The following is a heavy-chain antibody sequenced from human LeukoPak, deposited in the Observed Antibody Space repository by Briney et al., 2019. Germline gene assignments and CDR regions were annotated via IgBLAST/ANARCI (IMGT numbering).Heavy chain of an antibody. CDR3: ARDEGSGSYLDY. V-gene: IGHV3-23*01. J-gene: IGHJ4*02. CDR2: ISGSGGST. D-gene: IGHD3-10*01. CDR1: GFSFSGYD. Sequence: PGGSLRLSSAASGFSFSGYDMSWVRQAPGKGLEWVSAISGSGGSTYYADSVKGRFTISRDNSKNTLFLQMSSLRAEDTAVFYCARDEGSGSYLDYWGQGTLVAVSS.